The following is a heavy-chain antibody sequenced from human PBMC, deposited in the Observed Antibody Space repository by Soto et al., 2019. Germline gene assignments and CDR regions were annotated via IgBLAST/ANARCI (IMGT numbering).Heavy chain of an antibody. V-gene: IGHV1-8*01. CDR2: MNPNSDNT. CDR1: GYTFPRYD. CDR3: ARVSRDGYNYDY. Sequence: QVQLVQSGAEVKKPGASVKVSCKASGYTFPRYDIHWVRQATGQGLEWMGWMNPNSDNTGYAQKFQGRVTMTRNTSISTAYMELSSLRSEDTAVYYCARVSRDGYNYDYWGQGTLVTVSS. J-gene: IGHJ4*02. D-gene: IGHD5-12*01.